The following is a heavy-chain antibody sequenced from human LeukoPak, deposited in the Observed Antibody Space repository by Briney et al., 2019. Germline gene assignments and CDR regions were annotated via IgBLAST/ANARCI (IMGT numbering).Heavy chain of an antibody. CDR3: TRGGGGRPFDY. CDR2: INTDGDSA. CDR1: GFTFNSYW. V-gene: IGHV3-74*03. D-gene: IGHD3-16*01. Sequence: GGSLRLSCAASGFTFNSYWMYWVRQAPGKGLVWVARINTDGDSATYAASVEGRFAISRGNAKNTVYLQMNSLRAEDTGVYYCTRGGGGRPFDYWGQGALVTVSS. J-gene: IGHJ4*02.